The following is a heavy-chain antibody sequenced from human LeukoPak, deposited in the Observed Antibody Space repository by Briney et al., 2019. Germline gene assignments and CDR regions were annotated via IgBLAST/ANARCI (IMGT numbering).Heavy chain of an antibody. Sequence: GGSLRLSCAASGFTFSSYAMHWVRQAPGKGLEWVSAISGSGGSTYYADSVKGRFTISRDNSKNTLYLQMNSLRAEDTAVYYCAKPYSSRVNWFDPWGQETLVTVSS. CDR2: ISGSGGST. D-gene: IGHD6-13*01. J-gene: IGHJ5*02. CDR3: AKPYSSRVNWFDP. CDR1: GFTFSSYA. V-gene: IGHV3-23*01.